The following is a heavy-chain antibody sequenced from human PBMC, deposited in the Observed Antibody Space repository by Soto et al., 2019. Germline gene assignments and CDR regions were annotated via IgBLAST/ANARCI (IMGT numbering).Heavy chain of an antibody. Sequence: EVLLVESGGGLVQPGGSLTISCAASGFNFRTYAMHWVRQAPGKGLEYVSAISKNEDGDITFYAKSMKGRFFISRDDFKKTVYLQMGSLTTEDTAVYYCARDGGHYALDPWGQGTLVTVSS. V-gene: IGHV3-64*01. D-gene: IGHD3-22*01. CDR3: ARDGGHYALDP. CDR1: GFNFRTYA. J-gene: IGHJ5*02. CDR2: ISKNEDGDIT.